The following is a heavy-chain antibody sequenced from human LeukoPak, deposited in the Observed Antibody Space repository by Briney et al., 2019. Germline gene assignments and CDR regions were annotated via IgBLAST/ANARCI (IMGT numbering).Heavy chain of an antibody. CDR3: AKEGPERIVFFDY. CDR1: GFTFSSYG. J-gene: IGHJ4*02. V-gene: IGHV3-30*18. Sequence: GGSLRLSCAASGFTFSSYGMHWVRQAPGKGLEWVAVISYDGSNKYYADSVKGRFTISRDNSKNTLYLQMNSLRAEDTAVCYCAKEGPERIVFFDYWGQGTLVTVSS. D-gene: IGHD2/OR15-2a*01. CDR2: ISYDGSNK.